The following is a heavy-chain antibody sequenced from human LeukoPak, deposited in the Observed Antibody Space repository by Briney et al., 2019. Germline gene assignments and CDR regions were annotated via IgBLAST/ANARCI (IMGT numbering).Heavy chain of an antibody. V-gene: IGHV3-23*01. J-gene: IGHJ4*02. CDR1: GFLFSHYT. CDR3: ARDLYSIVAIDY. Sequence: GGSLRLSCAVSGFLFSHYTMTWVRQGPGRGLEWVSSINGSGDATLYADSVMGRFTISRDNSKNTLYLQMNSLRAEDTAVYYCARDLYSIVAIDYWGQGTLVTVSS. CDR2: INGSGDAT. D-gene: IGHD6-13*01.